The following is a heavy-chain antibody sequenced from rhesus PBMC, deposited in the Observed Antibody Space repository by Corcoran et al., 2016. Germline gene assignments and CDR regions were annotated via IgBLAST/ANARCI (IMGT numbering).Heavy chain of an antibody. Sequence: QVQLQESGPGLVKPSETLSLTCAVSGSSISSGYFWSWIRQPPGKGLEWVGYITYSGSTTYNPSLKSRVTISRDTSKNQFSLKLSSVTAADTAVYYCAREGNPLDYWGQGVLVTVSS. CDR3: AREGNPLDY. D-gene: IGHD4-17*01. CDR2: ITYSGST. CDR1: GSSISSGYF. V-gene: IGHV4-122*02. J-gene: IGHJ4*01.